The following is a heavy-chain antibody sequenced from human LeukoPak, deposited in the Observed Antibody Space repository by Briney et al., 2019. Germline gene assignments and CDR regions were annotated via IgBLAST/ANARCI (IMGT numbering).Heavy chain of an antibody. CDR1: GYRFTSYW. D-gene: IGHD3-22*01. CDR2: IYPGDSDT. V-gene: IGHV5-51*01. J-gene: IGHJ3*02. Sequence: GESLKISCKGSGYRFTSYWIGWVRQMPGKGLEWMGIIYPGDSDTRYGPSFQGQVTISADKSISTAYLQWSSLKASDTAMYYCARQPNYYDTRGYLSHAFDIWGQGTMVTVSS. CDR3: ARQPNYYDTRGYLSHAFDI.